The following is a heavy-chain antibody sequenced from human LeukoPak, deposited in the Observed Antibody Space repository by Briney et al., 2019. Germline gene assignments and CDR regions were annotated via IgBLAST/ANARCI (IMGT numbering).Heavy chain of an antibody. V-gene: IGHV3-23*01. CDR3: AKVEGYSSGLPGLDY. J-gene: IGHJ4*02. CDR2: ISGSGGST. CDR1: GFTFSSYA. Sequence: GGSLRLSCAASGFTFSSYAMSWVRQAPGKGLEWVSAISGSGGSTYYADSVKGRFTISRDNSKNTLYLQMNSLRAEDTAVYYCAKVEGYSSGLPGLDYWGQGTLVAVSS. D-gene: IGHD6-19*01.